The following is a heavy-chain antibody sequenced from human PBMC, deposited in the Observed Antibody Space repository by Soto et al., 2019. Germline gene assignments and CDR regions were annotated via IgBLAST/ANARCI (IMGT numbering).Heavy chain of an antibody. J-gene: IGHJ5*02. Sequence: QVQLVQSGAEVKKPGASVKVSCKASGYTFTNFGISWVRQAPGQGLEWMGWISAYNGNTNYAQNFQGRVTMTTDTTTSTAYMKTRSSRSNDTAVYDCAGGGAPIDHWGQGTLVTVSS. CDR1: GYTFTNFG. CDR3: AGGGAPIDH. CDR2: ISAYNGNT. D-gene: IGHD3-16*01. V-gene: IGHV1-18*01.